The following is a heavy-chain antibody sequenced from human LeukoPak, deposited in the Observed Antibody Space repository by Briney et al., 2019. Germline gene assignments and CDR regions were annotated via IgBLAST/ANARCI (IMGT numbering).Heavy chain of an antibody. V-gene: IGHV5-51*01. CDR3: ARHEYSSGWYAYYGMDV. J-gene: IGHJ6*02. CDR2: IYPGDSDT. Sequence: GESLKTSCKGSGYSFTSYWIGWVRQMPGKGLEWMGIIYPGDSDTRYSPSFQGQVTISADESISTAYLQWSSLKASDTAMYYCARHEYSSGWYAYYGMDVWGQGTTVTVSS. CDR1: GYSFTSYW. D-gene: IGHD6-19*01.